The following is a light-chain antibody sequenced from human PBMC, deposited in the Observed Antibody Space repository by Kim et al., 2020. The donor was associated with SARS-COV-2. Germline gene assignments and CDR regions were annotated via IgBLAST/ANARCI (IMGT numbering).Light chain of an antibody. Sequence: SLSPGERATLSGRASQSVSSYLAWYQQKPGQAPRLLIYDASNRATGIPARFSGSGSGTDFTLTISSLEPEDFAVYYCQQRSNWITFGQGTRLEIK. CDR1: QSVSSY. J-gene: IGKJ5*01. CDR2: DAS. V-gene: IGKV3-11*01. CDR3: QQRSNWIT.